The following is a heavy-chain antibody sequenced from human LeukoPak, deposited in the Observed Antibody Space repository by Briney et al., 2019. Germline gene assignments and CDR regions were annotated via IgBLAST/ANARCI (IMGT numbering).Heavy chain of an antibody. CDR3: ARDSSGWYHWFDP. CDR1: GFTFSSYN. V-gene: IGHV3-21*01. J-gene: IGHJ5*02. D-gene: IGHD6-19*01. Sequence: GGSLRLSCAASGFTFSSYNMNWVRQAPGKGLEWVSSISSSRRYIYYADSVKGRFTISRDNAKNSLYLQMNSLRVEDTAVYYCARDSSGWYHWFDPWGQGTLVIVSS. CDR2: ISSSRRYI.